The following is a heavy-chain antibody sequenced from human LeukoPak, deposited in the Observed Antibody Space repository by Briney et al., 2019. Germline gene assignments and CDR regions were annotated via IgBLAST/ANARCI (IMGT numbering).Heavy chain of an antibody. V-gene: IGHV4-59*08. CDR3: ARHYTSGWDLDY. CDR1: GGSITGYY. J-gene: IGHJ4*02. Sequence: SETLSLTCTVSGGSITGYYWSWIRQPPGKGLEWIGYIFHSGTTSYNPSLNSRVTISVDTSKNQFSLKLTSVTAADTAIYYCARHYTSGWDLDYWGQGTLVTVSS. D-gene: IGHD6-19*01. CDR2: IFHSGTT.